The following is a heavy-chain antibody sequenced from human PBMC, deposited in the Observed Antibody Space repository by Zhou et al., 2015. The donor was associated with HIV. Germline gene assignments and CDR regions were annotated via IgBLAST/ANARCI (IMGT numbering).Heavy chain of an antibody. D-gene: IGHD3-3*01. CDR2: INSDGSST. CDR3: ARGGEFLEWPLFDY. Sequence: EVQLVESGGGLVQPGRSLRLSCAASGFTFSSYWMHWVRQAPGKGLVWVSRINSDGSSTSYADSVKGRFTISRDNAKNTLYLQMNSLRAEDTAVYYCARGGEFLEWPLFDYWGQGTLVTVSS. J-gene: IGHJ4*02. CDR1: GFTFSSYW. V-gene: IGHV3-74*02.